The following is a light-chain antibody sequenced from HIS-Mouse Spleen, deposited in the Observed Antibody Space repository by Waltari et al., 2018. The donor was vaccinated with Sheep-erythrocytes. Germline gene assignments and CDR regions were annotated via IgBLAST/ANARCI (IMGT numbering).Light chain of an antibody. CDR2: DVS. CDR1: SSDVGGYNY. V-gene: IGLV2-11*01. CDR3: AAWDDSLNGVV. J-gene: IGLJ2*01. Sequence: QSALTQPRSVSGSPGQSVTISCTGTSSDVGGYNYVSWYQQHPGKAPKLMIYDVSKRPSGVPGRFSGSKSGTSASLAISGLQSEDESDYYCAAWDDSLNGVVFGGGTKLTVL.